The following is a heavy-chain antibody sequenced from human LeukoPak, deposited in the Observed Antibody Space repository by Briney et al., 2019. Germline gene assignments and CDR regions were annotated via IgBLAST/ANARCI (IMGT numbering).Heavy chain of an antibody. CDR3: TTILVDSSGWTDY. D-gene: IGHD6-19*01. J-gene: IGHJ4*02. CDR2: IKSKTDSGTI. Sequence: GGSLRLSCAASGFTFSSYAMSWVRQAPGKALEWVGRIKSKTDSGTIDYAAPVKGRFTISRDDSKNMLYLQMNSLKPEDTALYYCTTILVDSSGWTDYWGQGTPVTVSS. V-gene: IGHV3-15*01. CDR1: GFTFSSYA.